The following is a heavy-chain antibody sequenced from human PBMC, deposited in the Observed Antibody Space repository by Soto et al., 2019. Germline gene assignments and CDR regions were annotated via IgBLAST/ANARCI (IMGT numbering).Heavy chain of an antibody. Sequence: QVQLVESGGGVVQPGRSLRLSCAASGFTFSNYRVHWVRQAPGKGLEWVAIVSEDGTYKYYADSVKGRFTISRDNSKNTLYLQMDSPRVEDTAIYYCTRIRTSGTGDAFDIWGQGTMVIVSS. CDR3: TRIRTSGTGDAFDI. J-gene: IGHJ3*02. CDR1: GFTFSNYR. V-gene: IGHV3-30-3*01. D-gene: IGHD1-1*01. CDR2: VSEDGTYK.